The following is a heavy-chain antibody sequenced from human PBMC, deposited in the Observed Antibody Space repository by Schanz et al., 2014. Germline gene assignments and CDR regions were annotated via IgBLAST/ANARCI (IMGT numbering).Heavy chain of an antibody. J-gene: IGHJ6*02. D-gene: IGHD2-15*01. CDR3: AKGMGYCIGGTCCDYYYYSLDV. CDR2: ISHSGGSK. CDR1: GFTFNSYA. V-gene: IGHV3-23*04. Sequence: VQLVESGGGVVQFGRSLRLSCVASGFTFNSYAMTWVRQAPGKGLEWVSRISHSGGSKYYADSVKGRFTISRDNSENTLYLQMNSLSADDTAVFYCAKGMGYCIGGTCCDYYYYSLDVWGQGTTVTVSS.